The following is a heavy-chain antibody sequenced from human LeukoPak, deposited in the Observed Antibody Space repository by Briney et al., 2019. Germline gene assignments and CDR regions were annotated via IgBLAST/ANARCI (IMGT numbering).Heavy chain of an antibody. V-gene: IGHV1-18*01. Sequence: ASVKVSXKASGYTFTSYGISWVRQAPGQGLEWMGWISAYNGNTNYAQKLQGRVTMTTDTSTSTAYMELRSLRSDDTAVYYCARDSAGYSSGWYGDYWGQGTLVTVSS. CDR3: ARDSAGYSSGWYGDY. D-gene: IGHD6-19*01. CDR2: ISAYNGNT. CDR1: GYTFTSYG. J-gene: IGHJ4*02.